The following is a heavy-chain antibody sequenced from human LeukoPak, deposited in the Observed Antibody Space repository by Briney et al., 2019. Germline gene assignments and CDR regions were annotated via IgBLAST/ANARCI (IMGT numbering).Heavy chain of an antibody. CDR3: ARVLRKEGGFDY. Sequence: ATVTVSCKTSGYTFTDYYMHWVRQAPGQGLEWMGWINPNSGVTKYEQKFQGRVTMTRDTSISTAYMELSRLRSDDTAVYYCARVLRKEGGFDYWGQGTLVTVSS. CDR2: INPNSGVT. CDR1: GYTFTDYY. D-gene: IGHD3-16*01. J-gene: IGHJ4*02. V-gene: IGHV1-2*02.